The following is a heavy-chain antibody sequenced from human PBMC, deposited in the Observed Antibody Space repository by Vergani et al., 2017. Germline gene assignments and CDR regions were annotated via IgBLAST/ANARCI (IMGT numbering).Heavy chain of an antibody. Sequence: QVQLVQSGGGVVQPGGSLRLSCVAFGFTFNRYGMQWVRQAPGKGLEWVAYVLFDGSNEYYADSVKGRFIVSRDNSNDALYLQMNSLRTDDTAVYYCARDLAYCHEGSCALWGQGSVVTVSS. J-gene: IGHJ4*02. D-gene: IGHD2-15*01. CDR1: GFTFNRYG. CDR3: ARDLAYCHEGSCAL. CDR2: VLFDGSNE. V-gene: IGHV3-30*02.